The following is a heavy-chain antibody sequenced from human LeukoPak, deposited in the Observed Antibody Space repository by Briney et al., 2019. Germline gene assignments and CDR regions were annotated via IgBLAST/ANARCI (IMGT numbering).Heavy chain of an antibody. Sequence: ASVKVSCKASGGTFSSYTITWVRQAPGQGLEWMGGIIPIFGTANYAQKFQGRVTITADTSTSTAYMELRSLRSDDTAVYYCARVVHPLAAPYYYYYMDVWGKGTTVTVSS. CDR3: ARVVHPLAAPYYYYYMDV. CDR1: GGTFSSYT. V-gene: IGHV1-69*06. D-gene: IGHD6-13*01. CDR2: IIPIFGTA. J-gene: IGHJ6*03.